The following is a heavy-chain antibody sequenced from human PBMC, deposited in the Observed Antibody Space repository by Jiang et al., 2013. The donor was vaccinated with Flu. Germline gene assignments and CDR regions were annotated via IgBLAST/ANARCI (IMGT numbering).Heavy chain of an antibody. V-gene: IGHV3-30-3*01. CDR1: GFTFSNYA. Sequence: ASGFTFSNYAMNWVRQAPGKGLEWVATISFDGNNRYYADSVKGRFTISRDNSKDTLYLQMNSLRPEDTATYYCARSGDSTGYYYGNDYWGQGILVTVSS. CDR2: ISFDGNNR. CDR3: ARSGDSTGYYYGNDY. J-gene: IGHJ4*02. D-gene: IGHD3-22*01.